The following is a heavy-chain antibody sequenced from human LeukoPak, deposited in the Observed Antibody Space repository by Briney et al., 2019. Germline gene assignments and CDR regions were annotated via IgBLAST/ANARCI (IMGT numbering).Heavy chain of an antibody. V-gene: IGHV3-33*03. CDR3: AKDSRGGWSGYFDY. J-gene: IGHJ4*02. CDR2: IWHDGSAE. Sequence: GGSLRLSCAASGFIFSSYGMYWVRQAPGKGLEWVAVIWHDGSAEFYADSEKGRFTISRDDSKNTVYLQMNSLRVEDTALYYCAKDSRGGWSGYFDYWGQGILVTVSS. D-gene: IGHD6-19*01. CDR1: GFIFSSYG.